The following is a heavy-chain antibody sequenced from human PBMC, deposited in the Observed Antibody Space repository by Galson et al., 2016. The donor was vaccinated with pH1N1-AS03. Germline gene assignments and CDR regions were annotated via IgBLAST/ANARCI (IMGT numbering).Heavy chain of an antibody. Sequence: QSGAEVKKPGESLKISCKGSGYSFTTYWIVWVRQMPGKGLECMGIIYPGDSDTRYSPSFQGQVTNSADKSIGTAYLQWSSLKAQDTAIYYWAGHRTESARSTPCDYWGQGTPVTVSS. CDR1: GYSFTTYW. J-gene: IGHJ4*02. V-gene: IGHV5-51*01. CDR2: IYPGDSDT. CDR3: AGHRTESARSTPCDY.